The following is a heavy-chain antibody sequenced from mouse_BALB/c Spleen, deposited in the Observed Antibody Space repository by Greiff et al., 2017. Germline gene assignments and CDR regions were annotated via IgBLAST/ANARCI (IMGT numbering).Heavy chain of an antibody. CDR2: ISSGGSYT. J-gene: IGHJ2*01. D-gene: IGHD2-3*01. CDR1: GFTFSSFG. V-gene: IGHV5-9-3*01. Sequence: EVHLVESGGGLVQPGGSRKLSCAASGFTFSSFGMHWVRQAPEKGLEWVATISSGGSYTYYPDSVKGRFTISRDNAKNTLYLQMSSLRSEDTAMYYCARQGDGYYFDYWGQGTTLTVSS. CDR3: ARQGDGYYFDY.